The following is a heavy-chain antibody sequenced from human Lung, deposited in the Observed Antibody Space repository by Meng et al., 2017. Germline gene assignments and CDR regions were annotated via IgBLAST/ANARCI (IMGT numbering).Heavy chain of an antibody. V-gene: IGHV4-34*01. D-gene: IGHD4-11*01. CDR2: INHSGST. CDR3: ARGPTTMAHDFDY. Sequence: VQLQQGGAGLLKPSELLSLTCVVSGGSFIDYYWSWIRQPPGKGLEWIGEINHSGSTNYNPSLESRATISVDTSQNNLSLKLSSVTAADSAVYYCARGPTTMAHDFDYWGQGTLVTVSS. CDR1: GGSFIDYY. J-gene: IGHJ4*02.